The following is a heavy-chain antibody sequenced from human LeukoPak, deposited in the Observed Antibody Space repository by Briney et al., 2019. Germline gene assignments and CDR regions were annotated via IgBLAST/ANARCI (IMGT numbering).Heavy chain of an antibody. CDR2: INPNSGGT. CDR3: ARGSELLWFGESFDP. J-gene: IGHJ5*02. D-gene: IGHD3-10*01. CDR1: GYTFTGYY. V-gene: IGHV1-2*02. Sequence: AASVKVSCKASGYTFTGYYMHWVRQAPGQGLEWMGWINPNSGGTNYAQKFQGRVTMTRDTSISTAYMELSRLRSDDTAVYYCARGSELLWFGESFDPWGQGTLVTVSS.